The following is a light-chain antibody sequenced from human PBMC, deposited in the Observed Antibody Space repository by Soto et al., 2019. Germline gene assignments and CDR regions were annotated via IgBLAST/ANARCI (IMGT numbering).Light chain of an antibody. CDR3: AAWNASVWV. V-gene: IGLV1-47*01. J-gene: IGLJ3*02. Sequence: QSVLTQPPSASGAPGQRVTISCSGSFSNIGSNYVYWYQQLPGTAPRLLIYRNGQRPSGVPDRFSGSKSGASASLDISGLRSEDEADYYCAAWNASVWVFGGGTKLTRP. CDR1: FSNIGSNY. CDR2: RNG.